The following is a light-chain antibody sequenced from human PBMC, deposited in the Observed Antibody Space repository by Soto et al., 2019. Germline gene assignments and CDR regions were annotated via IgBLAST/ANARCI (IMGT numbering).Light chain of an antibody. CDR3: QLYGSSPMYT. J-gene: IGKJ2*01. CDR2: GAA. CDR1: QSVTSTS. V-gene: IGKV3-20*01. Sequence: EIVLSQSPGTLSLSPGERATLSCRASQSVTSTSLSWYQQKTDQAPRLLIYGAANRATGIPDRFSGRGSGTDFTLTISRLEPEDFAVYYCQLYGSSPMYTFGQGTTLELK.